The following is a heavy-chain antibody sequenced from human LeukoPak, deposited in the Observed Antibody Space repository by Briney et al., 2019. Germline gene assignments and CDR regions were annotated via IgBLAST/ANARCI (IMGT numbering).Heavy chain of an antibody. CDR3: ARTDILAYYFDY. J-gene: IGHJ4*02. CDR1: GGSISSGGYY. CDR2: IYYSGST. Sequence: SETLSLTCTVSGGSISSGGYYWSWIRQHPGKGLEWIGYIYYSGSTYYNPSLKSRVTISVDTSKNQFSLKLSSVTAADTAVYYCARTDILAYYFDYWGQGTLVTVSS. V-gene: IGHV4-31*03. D-gene: IGHD3-9*01.